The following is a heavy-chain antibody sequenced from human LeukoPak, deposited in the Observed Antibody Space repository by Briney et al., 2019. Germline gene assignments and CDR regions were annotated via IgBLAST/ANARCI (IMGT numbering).Heavy chain of an antibody. CDR1: GGSISSYY. J-gene: IGHJ4*02. CDR3: ASSQGGSSWYYFDY. D-gene: IGHD6-13*01. CDR2: VYYTGST. Sequence: SETLSLTCTVSGGSISSYYWNWIRQSPGKGLEWIGYVYYTGSTNYNPSLKSRVTISVDTSKNQFSLKLGSVTAEDTAVYYCASSQGGSSWYYFDYWGQGTLVTVSS. V-gene: IGHV4-59*01.